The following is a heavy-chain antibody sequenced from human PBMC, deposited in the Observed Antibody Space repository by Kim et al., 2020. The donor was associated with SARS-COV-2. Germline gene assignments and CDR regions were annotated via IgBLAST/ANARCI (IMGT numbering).Heavy chain of an antibody. D-gene: IGHD3-10*01. CDR1: GYTFTSYG. V-gene: IGHV1-18*04. Sequence: ASVKVSCKASGYTFTSYGISWVRQAPGQGLEWMGWISAYNGNTNYAQKLQGRVTMTTDTSTSTAYMELRSLRSDDTAVYYCARDLWVEVRGGLSDYWGQGTLVTVSS. CDR3: ARDLWVEVRGGLSDY. CDR2: ISAYNGNT. J-gene: IGHJ4*02.